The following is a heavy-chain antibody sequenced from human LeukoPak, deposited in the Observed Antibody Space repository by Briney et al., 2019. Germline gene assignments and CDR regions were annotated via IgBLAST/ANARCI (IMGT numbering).Heavy chain of an antibody. CDR3: ARGPLLYYYDSSGYYFVY. CDR1: GGTFSSYA. Sequence: ASVKVSCKASGGTFSSYAISWVRQAPGQGLEWMGGIIPIFGTANYAQKFQGRVTITTDESTSTAYMELSSLRSEDTAVYYCARGPLLYYYDSSGYYFVYWGQGTLVTVSS. D-gene: IGHD3-22*01. V-gene: IGHV1-69*05. J-gene: IGHJ4*02. CDR2: IIPIFGTA.